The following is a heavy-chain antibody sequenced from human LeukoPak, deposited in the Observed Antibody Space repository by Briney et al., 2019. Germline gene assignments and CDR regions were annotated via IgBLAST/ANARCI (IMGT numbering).Heavy chain of an antibody. D-gene: IGHD6-13*01. CDR2: INHSGST. CDR1: GGSFSGYY. CDR3: ARGPLYSSRQNDDFDY. V-gene: IGHV4-34*01. Sequence: PSETLPLTCAVYGGSFSGYYWSWIRQPPGKGLEWIGEINHSGSTNYNPSLKSRVTISVDTSKNQFSLKLSSVTAADTAVYYCARGPLYSSRQNDDFDYWGQGTLVTVSS. J-gene: IGHJ4*02.